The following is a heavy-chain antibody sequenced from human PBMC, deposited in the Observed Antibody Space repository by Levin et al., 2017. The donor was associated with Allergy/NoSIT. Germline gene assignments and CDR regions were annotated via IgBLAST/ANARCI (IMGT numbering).Heavy chain of an antibody. CDR2: ISWNSGSI. CDR3: AKALAVAGLGFSAFDI. Sequence: GGSLRLSCAASGFTFDDYAMHWVRQAPGKGLEWVSGISWNSGSIGYADSVKGRFTISRDNAKNSLYLQMNSLRTEDMALYYCAKALAVAGLGFSAFDIWGRGTMVTVSS. D-gene: IGHD6-19*01. CDR1: GFTFDDYA. J-gene: IGHJ3*02. V-gene: IGHV3-9*03.